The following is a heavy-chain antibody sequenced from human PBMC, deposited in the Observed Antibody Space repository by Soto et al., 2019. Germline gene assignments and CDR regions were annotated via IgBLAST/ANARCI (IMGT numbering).Heavy chain of an antibody. CDR3: ARLIRDASGSYRLDY. CDR1: GGSISPSY. CDR2: IYYSGYT. V-gene: IGHV4-59*08. J-gene: IGHJ4*02. D-gene: IGHD3-10*01. Sequence: QVQLQESGPGRVKPSETLSLTCTASGGSISPSYWSWIRQPPGEGMEWLGYIYYSGYTNYNPSLKSRLTISVDTSKNQFSLRLSSVTAADTAVYFCARLIRDASGSYRLDYWGRGTRVTVSS.